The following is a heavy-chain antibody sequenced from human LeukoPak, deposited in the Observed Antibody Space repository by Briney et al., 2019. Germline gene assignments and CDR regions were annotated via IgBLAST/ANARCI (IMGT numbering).Heavy chain of an antibody. D-gene: IGHD2-2*01. V-gene: IGHV4-34*01. J-gene: IGHJ5*02. CDR3: ARGGSKGYQLLWPHWFDL. CDR2: INHSGST. CDR1: GGSFSGYY. Sequence: SETLSLTCAVYGGSFSGYYWSWIRQPPGKGLEWIGEINHSGSTNYNPSLKSRVTISVDTSKNQFSLKLSSVTAADTAVYYCARGGSKGYQLLWPHWFDLWGQGTLVTVSS.